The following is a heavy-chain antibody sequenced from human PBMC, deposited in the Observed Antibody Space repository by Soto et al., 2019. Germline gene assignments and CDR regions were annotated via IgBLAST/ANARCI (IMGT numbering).Heavy chain of an antibody. D-gene: IGHD1-1*01. CDR3: AKFFPATETGY. J-gene: IGHJ4*02. Sequence: EVQLLESGGGLVQPGGSLRLFCTASGFTFSNYGMGWVRQAPGKGLEWVSPISGSGGSTHYADSVRGRFTISRDNSKNTLYLQMNGLRAEDTAVYYCAKFFPATETGYWGKGTLVTVSS. CDR2: ISGSGGST. CDR1: GFTFSNYG. V-gene: IGHV3-23*01.